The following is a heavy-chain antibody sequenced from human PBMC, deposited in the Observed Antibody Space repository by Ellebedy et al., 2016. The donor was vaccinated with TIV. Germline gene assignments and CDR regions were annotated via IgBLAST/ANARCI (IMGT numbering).Heavy chain of an antibody. J-gene: IGHJ4*02. CDR1: GFNFSDHA. Sequence: GESLKISCTTSGFNFSDHAVSWVRQAPGKGLEWVGFIRSIPYGGTTEYAASVKGRFTISRDDSNSIAHLEMTSLKTEDTAIYYCTRNWGYRFDSWGQGTLVTVSS. CDR3: TRNWGYRFDS. CDR2: IRSIPYGGTT. D-gene: IGHD7-27*01. V-gene: IGHV3-49*04.